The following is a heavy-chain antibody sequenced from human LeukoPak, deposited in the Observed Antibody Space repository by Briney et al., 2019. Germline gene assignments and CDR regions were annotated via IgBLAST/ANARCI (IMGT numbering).Heavy chain of an antibody. CDR1: GGSIGNFF. J-gene: IGHJ4*02. D-gene: IGHD1-26*01. V-gene: IGHV4-59*01. CDR2: IYENGRT. Sequence: SETLSLTCTVSGGSIGNFFLSWIRQSPGEGLEWIGFIYENGRTSYNPSLKSRVTISVDTSKNQFSLRLTSMTAADTAVYYCARDWELGHWGRGILVTVTS. CDR3: ARDWELGH.